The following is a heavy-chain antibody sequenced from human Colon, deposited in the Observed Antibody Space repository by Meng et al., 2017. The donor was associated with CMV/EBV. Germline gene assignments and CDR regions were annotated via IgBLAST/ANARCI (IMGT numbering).Heavy chain of an antibody. J-gene: IGHJ4*02. Sequence: GGSLRLSCVGSGPSFSAYPMAWVRQAPGKGLEWVSGINGVGDTTYYADSVKGRFTISRDNSKNTLYLRMIDLRAEDTAMYYCAKDRAYCGSFSCSPNYFDGWGQGNLVTVSS. CDR3: AKDRAYCGSFSCSPNYFDG. V-gene: IGHV3-23*01. D-gene: IGHD2-21*01. CDR1: GPSFSAYP. CDR2: INGVGDTT.